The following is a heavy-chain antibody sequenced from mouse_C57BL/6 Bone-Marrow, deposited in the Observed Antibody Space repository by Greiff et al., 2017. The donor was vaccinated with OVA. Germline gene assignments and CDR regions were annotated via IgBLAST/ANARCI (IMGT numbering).Heavy chain of an antibody. J-gene: IGHJ1*03. Sequence: VQLQQSGGGLVKPGGSLKLSCAASGFTFSDYGMHWVRQAPEKGLEWVAYISSGSSTIYYADTVKGRFTISRDNAKNTLFLQMTSLRSEDTAMYYCARPLWDWYFDVWGTGTTVTVSS. CDR3: ARPLWDWYFDV. D-gene: IGHD6-1*01. CDR2: ISSGSSTI. V-gene: IGHV5-17*01. CDR1: GFTFSDYG.